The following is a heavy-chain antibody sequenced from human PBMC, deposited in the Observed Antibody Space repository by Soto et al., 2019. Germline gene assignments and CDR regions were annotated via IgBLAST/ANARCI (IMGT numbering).Heavy chain of an antibody. V-gene: IGHV3-30*18. CDR1: GFTFSSYG. D-gene: IGHD6-19*01. CDR2: ISYDGSNK. CDR3: AKSGTAMYSSGWYLFDY. J-gene: IGHJ4*02. Sequence: GESLKISCAASGFTFSSYGMHWVRQAPGKGLEWVAVISYDGSNKYYADSVKGRFTISRDNSKNTLYLQMNSLRAEDTAVYYCAKSGTAMYSSGWYLFDYWGQGTLVTVSS.